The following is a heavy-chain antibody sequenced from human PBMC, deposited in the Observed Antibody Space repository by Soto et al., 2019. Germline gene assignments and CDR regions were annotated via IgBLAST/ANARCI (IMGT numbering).Heavy chain of an antibody. CDR1: GGSISSSSYY. J-gene: IGHJ4*02. CDR2: IYYSGST. Sequence: SETLSLTCTVSGGSISSSSYYWGWIRQPPGKGLEWIGSIYYSGSTYYNPSLKSRVTISVDTSKNQFSLKLSSVTAADTAVYYCARHGSSGWAQEWYFDYWGQGTLVTVSS. V-gene: IGHV4-39*01. D-gene: IGHD6-19*01. CDR3: ARHGSSGWAQEWYFDY.